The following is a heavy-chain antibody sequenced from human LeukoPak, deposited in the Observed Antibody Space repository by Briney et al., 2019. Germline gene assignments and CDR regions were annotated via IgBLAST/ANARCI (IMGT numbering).Heavy chain of an antibody. CDR3: ARVRYQLPNDNWFDP. CDR1: GGSISSGGYF. Sequence: SETLSLTCAVSGGSISSGGYFWSWIRQPPGKGLEWIGYIYHSGSTYYNPSLKSRVTISVDRSKNQFSLKLSSVAAADTAVYYCARVRYQLPNDNWFDPWGQGTLVTVSS. CDR2: IYHSGST. J-gene: IGHJ5*02. D-gene: IGHD2-2*01. V-gene: IGHV4-30-2*01.